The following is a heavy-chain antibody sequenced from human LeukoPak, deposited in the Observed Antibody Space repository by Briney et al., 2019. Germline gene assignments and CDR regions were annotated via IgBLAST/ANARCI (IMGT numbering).Heavy chain of an antibody. V-gene: IGHV1-2*02. CDR1: GYTFTGYY. D-gene: IGHD6-19*01. J-gene: IGHJ6*02. Sequence: ASVNVSCKASGYTFTGYYMHWVGQAPGQGLEWMGWINPNSGGTNYAQKFQGRVTMTRDTSISTAYMELSRLRSDDTAVYYCARDHQWLPPNPSYVWGQGTTVTVSS. CDR2: INPNSGGT. CDR3: ARDHQWLPPNPSYV.